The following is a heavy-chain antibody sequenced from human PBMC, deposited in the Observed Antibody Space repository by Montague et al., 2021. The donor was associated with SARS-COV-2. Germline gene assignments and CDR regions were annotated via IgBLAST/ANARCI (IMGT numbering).Heavy chain of an antibody. J-gene: IGHJ5*02. Sequence: SETRSLTCTVSGGSIASYYWSWIRQPPGKGLEYIGYIYYSGSTNYNPSLKSRVTMSVDTSKNQFSLRLNSVTAADTAVYYCATVQKVSLIIMFRSGWFDPWGQGTLVTVSS. D-gene: IGHD3-22*01. CDR1: GGSIASYY. CDR3: ATVQKVSLIIMFRSGWFDP. V-gene: IGHV4-59*12. CDR2: IYYSGST.